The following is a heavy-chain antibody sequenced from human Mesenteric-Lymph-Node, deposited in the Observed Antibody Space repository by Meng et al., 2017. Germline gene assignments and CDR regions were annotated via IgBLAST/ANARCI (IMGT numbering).Heavy chain of an antibody. V-gene: IGHV4-30-4*01. CDR2: IHHSGSA. CDR1: GGSMSSGNYY. CDR3: ARGGYSGYAD. D-gene: IGHD5-12*01. Sequence: QVQLQESGPGLVEPSQTLSLTCTVSGGSMSSGNYYWSWIRQPPGKGLEWIGYIHHSGSAYYNPSLKSRVSISVDTSKNQFSLNLNSMTAADTAVYYCARGGYSGYADWGQGTLVTVSS. J-gene: IGHJ4*02.